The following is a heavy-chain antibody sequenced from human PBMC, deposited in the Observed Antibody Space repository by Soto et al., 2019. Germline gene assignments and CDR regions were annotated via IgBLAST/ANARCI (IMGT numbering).Heavy chain of an antibody. CDR1: GGSISSGGYY. CDR3: ATDSSGFDAFDI. D-gene: IGHD3-22*01. Sequence: QVQLQESGPGLVKPSQTLSLTCTVTGGSISSGGYYWSWIRQHPGKGLEWIGCIYYTGRTYDNPSLKSRFSMSIDTSNNQFSLKLSSVTAADTAVYYCATDSSGFDAFDIWGQGTMVTVSS. CDR2: IYYTGRT. J-gene: IGHJ3*02. V-gene: IGHV4-31*03.